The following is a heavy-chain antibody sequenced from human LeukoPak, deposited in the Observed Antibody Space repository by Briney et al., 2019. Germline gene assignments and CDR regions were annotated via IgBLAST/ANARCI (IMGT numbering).Heavy chain of an antibody. CDR2: IRSKAYGGTT. D-gene: IGHD3-3*01. Sequence: PGGSLGLSCAAPGFMFHDYAIHWVRQAPGKGLEWVGFIRSKAYGGTTEYAASVKGRFTISRDDSKSIAYLQMNSLKTEDTAVYYCTRGKYYDFWSGYYPDYWGQGTLVTVSS. V-gene: IGHV3-49*04. CDR3: TRGKYYDFWSGYYPDY. J-gene: IGHJ4*02. CDR1: GFMFHDYA.